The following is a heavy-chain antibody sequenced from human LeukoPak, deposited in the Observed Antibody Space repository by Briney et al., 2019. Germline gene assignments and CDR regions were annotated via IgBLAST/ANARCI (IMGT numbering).Heavy chain of an antibody. D-gene: IGHD5-24*01. CDR1: GFTFSSYA. J-gene: IGHJ3*02. CDR3: ARDYNRGGGYNYNDAFDI. Sequence: GGSLRLSCAASGFTFSSYAMSWVRQAPGKGLEWVSAISGSGGSTYYADSVKGRFTISRDNSKNTLYLQMNSLRAEDTAVYYCARDYNRGGGYNYNDAFDIWGQGTMVTVSS. V-gene: IGHV3-23*01. CDR2: ISGSGGST.